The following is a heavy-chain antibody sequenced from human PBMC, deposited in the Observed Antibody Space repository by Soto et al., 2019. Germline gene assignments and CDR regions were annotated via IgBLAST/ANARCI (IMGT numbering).Heavy chain of an antibody. CDR3: VKGEYYYDSSGYYPFDY. Sequence: GGSLRLSCAASGFTFSSYAMSWVRQAPGKGLEWISAVSGSGGSTYYADSVKGRFTISRDNSKNTQYLQMSSLRADDTAVYYCVKGEYYYDSSGYYPFDYWGQGTLVTVSS. V-gene: IGHV3-23*01. J-gene: IGHJ4*02. CDR2: VSGSGGST. D-gene: IGHD3-22*01. CDR1: GFTFSSYA.